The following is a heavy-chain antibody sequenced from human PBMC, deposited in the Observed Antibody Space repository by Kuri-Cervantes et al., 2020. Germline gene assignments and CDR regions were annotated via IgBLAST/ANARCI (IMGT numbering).Heavy chain of an antibody. J-gene: IGHJ6*02. CDR1: GFTFSSYW. Sequence: GESLKISCAASGFTFSSYWMSWVRQAPGKGLEWVANIKQDGSEKYYVDSVKGRFTISRDNAKNSLYLQMNSLRAEDTAVYYCARETVTTYYYYYYGMDVWGQGTTVTVSS. CDR2: IKQDGSEK. CDR3: ARETVTTYYYYYYGMDV. D-gene: IGHD4-17*01. V-gene: IGHV3-7*01.